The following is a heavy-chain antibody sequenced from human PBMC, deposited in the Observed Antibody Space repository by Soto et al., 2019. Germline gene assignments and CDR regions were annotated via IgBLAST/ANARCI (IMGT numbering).Heavy chain of an antibody. CDR3: AKQQGPGTPYYYAMDV. Sequence: EVQLLESGGGLVQPGGSLRLSCAASGFTFSSYAMSWVRQAPGKGLEWVSVIRSSGDRTYYEDSVKGRFTISRDNSKNTLYMQMNSMRAEDTAVYYCAKQQGPGTPYYYAMDVWGQGTTVTVYS. CDR2: IRSSGDRT. D-gene: IGHD1-1*01. V-gene: IGHV3-23*01. CDR1: GFTFSSYA. J-gene: IGHJ6*02.